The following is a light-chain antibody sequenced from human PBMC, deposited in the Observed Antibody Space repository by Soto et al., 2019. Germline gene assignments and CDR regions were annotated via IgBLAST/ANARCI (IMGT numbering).Light chain of an antibody. CDR2: GAS. Sequence: EIGLTQCTGTLSLSPGEKATRCCRASQSVNSRLAWYQHKPGQAPRLLISGASSRATGIPDRFSGSGSATDFTLTISRLEPDDFALYYFQHYGRAPNTFDQGTRLEI. CDR1: QSVNSR. J-gene: IGKJ5*01. CDR3: QHYGRAPNT. V-gene: IGKV3-20*01.